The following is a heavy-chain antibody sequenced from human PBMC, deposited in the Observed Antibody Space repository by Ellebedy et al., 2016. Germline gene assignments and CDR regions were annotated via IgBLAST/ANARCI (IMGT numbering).Heavy chain of an antibody. CDR3: ARGGELSAYSGYRHWFDP. D-gene: IGHD5-12*01. Sequence: ASVKVSCKAFGYTFTGYYIHWVRQAPGQGLEWIGWINPNGGVTKYARKFQGRVTMTRDTSISTAYMDLKRLRSDDTAVYYCARGGELSAYSGYRHWFDPWGQGTLVTVSS. CDR1: GYTFTGYY. V-gene: IGHV1-2*02. J-gene: IGHJ5*02. CDR2: INPNGGVT.